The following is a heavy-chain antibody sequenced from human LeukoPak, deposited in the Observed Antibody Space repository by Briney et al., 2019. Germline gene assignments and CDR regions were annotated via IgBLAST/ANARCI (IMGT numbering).Heavy chain of an antibody. D-gene: IGHD3-10*01. V-gene: IGHV4-30-4*01. J-gene: IGHJ4*02. CDR3: ARGGTAYYYGAGSYLAY. CDR1: GGSISSGDYY. Sequence: SQTLSLTCTVSGGSISSGDYYWSWIRQPPGKGLEWIGYIYYSGSTYYNPSLKSRVTISVDTSKNQFSLKLRSVTAADTAVYYCARGGTAYYYGAGSYLAYWGQGTLVTVSS. CDR2: IYYSGST.